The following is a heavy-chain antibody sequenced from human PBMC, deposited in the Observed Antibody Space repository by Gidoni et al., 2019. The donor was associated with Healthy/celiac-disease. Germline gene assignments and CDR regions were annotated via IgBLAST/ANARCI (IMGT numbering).Heavy chain of an antibody. CDR2: ISGSGGST. V-gene: IGHV3-23*04. D-gene: IGHD3-10*01. Sequence: EVQLVESGGGLVQPGGSLRLSCAASGFTFSSYAMSWVRQAPGKGLGWVSAISGSGGSTYYADSVKGRFTISRDNSKNTLYLQMNSLRAEDTAVYYCAKDYGYYYGSGLRRSPPSVTDYWGQGTLVTVSS. CDR1: GFTFSSYA. CDR3: AKDYGYYYGSGLRRSPPSVTDY. J-gene: IGHJ4*02.